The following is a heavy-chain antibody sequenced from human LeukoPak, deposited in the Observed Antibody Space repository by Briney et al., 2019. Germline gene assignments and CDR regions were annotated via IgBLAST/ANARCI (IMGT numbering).Heavy chain of an antibody. CDR2: IIDSGKTV. D-gene: IGHD3-22*01. V-gene: IGHV3-48*01. J-gene: IGHJ4*02. CDR3: ARADSTMVVWYFDY. Sequence: GGSLRLSRAVSGFTFSNYSMNWVRQTPGKGLEWIAYIIDSGKTVYYADSVKGRFTISRDSAKNSLYLQMNSLRAEDTAVYYCARADSTMVVWYFDYWGQGALVTVSS. CDR1: GFTFSNYS.